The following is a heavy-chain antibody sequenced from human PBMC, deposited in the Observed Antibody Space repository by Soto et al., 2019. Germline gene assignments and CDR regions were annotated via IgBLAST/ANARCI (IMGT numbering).Heavy chain of an antibody. CDR3: AKSSVWYPYFDS. CDR1: EFSFDDSA. D-gene: IGHD6-13*01. CDR2: ITYTSVST. J-gene: IGHJ4*02. V-gene: IGHV3-23*01. Sequence: GGSLRLSCAASEFSFDDSAMSWVRQAPGKGLEWVSSITYTSVSTYYADSVKGRFTISRDNSRDTLFLQMNSLRAEDTAIYYCAKSSVWYPYFDSWGQGTLVTVSS.